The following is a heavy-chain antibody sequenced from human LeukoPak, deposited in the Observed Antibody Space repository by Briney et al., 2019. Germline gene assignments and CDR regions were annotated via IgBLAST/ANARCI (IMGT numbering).Heavy chain of an antibody. D-gene: IGHD5-18*01. CDR1: GFTFSSNW. Sequence: GGSLRLSCAASGFTFSSNWMSWVRQAPGKGLEWVANIKQDGSEKYYVDSVKGRFTISRDNAKNSLYLQMNSLRAEDTAVYYCATGLPLFDYWGQGTLVTVSS. V-gene: IGHV3-7*01. CDR3: ATGLPLFDY. J-gene: IGHJ4*02. CDR2: IKQDGSEK.